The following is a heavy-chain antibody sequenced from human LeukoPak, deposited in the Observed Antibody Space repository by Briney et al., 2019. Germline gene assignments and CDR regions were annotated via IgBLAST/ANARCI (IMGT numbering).Heavy chain of an antibody. CDR2: INHSGST. CDR3: ARQGTYYDFWSGYQFPTSFDP. V-gene: IGHV4-34*01. CDR1: GGSFSGYY. D-gene: IGHD3-3*01. Sequence: SETLSLTCAVYGGSFSGYYWSWIRQPPGKGLEWIGEINHSGSTNYNPSLKSRVTISVDTSKNQFSLKLSSVTAADTAVYYCARQGTYYDFWSGYQFPTSFDPWGQGTLVTVSS. J-gene: IGHJ5*02.